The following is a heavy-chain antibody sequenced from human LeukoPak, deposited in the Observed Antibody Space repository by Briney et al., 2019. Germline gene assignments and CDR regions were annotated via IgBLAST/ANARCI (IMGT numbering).Heavy chain of an antibody. CDR1: GYTFTSYG. V-gene: IGHV1-18*01. CDR3: ARDPQINYYGTRSYVANWFDP. D-gene: IGHD3-10*01. J-gene: IGHJ5*02. CDR2: ISAYNGNT. Sequence: ASVKVSCKASGYTFTSYGISWVRQAPGQGLEWMGWISAYNGNTNYAQKLQGRVTMTTDTSTSTAYMELRSLRSDDTAVYYCARDPQINYYGTRSYVANWFDPWGQGTLVTVSS.